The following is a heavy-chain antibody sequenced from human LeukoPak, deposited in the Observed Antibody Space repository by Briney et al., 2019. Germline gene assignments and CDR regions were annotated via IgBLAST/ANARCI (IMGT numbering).Heavy chain of an antibody. J-gene: IGHJ6*03. V-gene: IGHV1-18*01. CDR3: ARNFGVVVPAAMYYYYYMDV. CDR2: ISAYNGNT. Sequence: ASVNVSCKASGYTFTIYGISWVRQAPGQWLEWMGLISAYNGNTNYGQKRQGRVTMTTDTSTSTAYMELRSLRSDDTVVYYCARNFGVVVPAAMYYYYYMDVWGKGTTVTVSS. CDR1: GYTFTIYG. D-gene: IGHD2-2*01.